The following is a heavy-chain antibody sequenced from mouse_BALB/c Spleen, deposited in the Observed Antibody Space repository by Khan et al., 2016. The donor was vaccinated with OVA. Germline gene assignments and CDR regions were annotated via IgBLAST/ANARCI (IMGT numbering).Heavy chain of an antibody. Sequence: EVQLVESGGDLVKPGGSLKLSCAASGFTFSSYGMSWVRQTPDKRLEWVATISSGGDYNYYPDSVKGRFPISRDNAKNTLYLQMSSLKSEDTAMYYCASHLTGSFAYWGHGTLVTVSA. D-gene: IGHD4-1*01. J-gene: IGHJ3*01. CDR2: ISSGGDYN. CDR3: ASHLTGSFAY. CDR1: GFTFSSYG. V-gene: IGHV5-6*01.